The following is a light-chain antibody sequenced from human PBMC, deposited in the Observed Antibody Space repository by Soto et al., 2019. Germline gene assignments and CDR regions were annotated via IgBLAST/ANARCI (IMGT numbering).Light chain of an antibody. CDR3: SSYGGRDNYV. CDR1: STDVGAYNY. V-gene: IGLV2-8*01. Sequence: QSVLNQPPSAPGSPGQSVTISCTGTSTDVGAYNYVSWYQQYTGKSPKLMIYEVSKPPSGVHDRFSGSKSGNTASLTVSGRLAEDEADYYCSSYGGRDNYVFGTGTKVTV. CDR2: EVS. J-gene: IGLJ1*01.